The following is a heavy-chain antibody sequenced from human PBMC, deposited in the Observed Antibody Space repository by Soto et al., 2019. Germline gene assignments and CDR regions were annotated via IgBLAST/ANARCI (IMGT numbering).Heavy chain of an antibody. CDR1: GFTFSSYA. CDR2: ISGSGGST. J-gene: IGHJ4*02. Sequence: EVQLLESGGGLVQPGGSLRLSCAASGFTFSSYAMSWVRQAPGKGLEWVSAISGSGGSTYYADSVKGRFTISRDNSKNTLYLQMNSLRAEDTAVYYCAKDTTRQWLVGDYFDYWGQGTLVTVSS. V-gene: IGHV3-23*01. D-gene: IGHD6-19*01. CDR3: AKDTTRQWLVGDYFDY.